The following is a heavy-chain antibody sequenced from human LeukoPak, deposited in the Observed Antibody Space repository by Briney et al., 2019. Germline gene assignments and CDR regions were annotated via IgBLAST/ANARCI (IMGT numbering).Heavy chain of an antibody. J-gene: IGHJ4*02. D-gene: IGHD1-7*01. V-gene: IGHV3-30-3*02. CDR1: GFTFSSYA. Sequence: PGRSLRLSCAASGFTFSSYAMHWVRQAPGKGLEWVAVISYDGSNKYYADSVKGRFTISRDNSKNTLYLQMNSLRAEDTAVYYCAKRPAENYYFDYWGQGTLVTVSS. CDR2: ISYDGSNK. CDR3: AKRPAENYYFDY.